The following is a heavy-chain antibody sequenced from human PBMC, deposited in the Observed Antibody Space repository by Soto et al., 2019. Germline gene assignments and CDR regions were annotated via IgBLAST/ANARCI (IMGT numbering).Heavy chain of an antibody. Sequence: GSLRLSCAASGFGFSSCAMRWVRQAPGKGLEWVAVISYDGTNKYYADSVKGRFIISRDNSKSTLYLQMNSLRTEDTAVYYCAKAVTTVTPLGYDSWGQGILVTVSS. CDR2: ISYDGTNK. CDR3: AKAVTTVTPLGYDS. J-gene: IGHJ4*02. D-gene: IGHD4-17*01. CDR1: GFGFSSCA. V-gene: IGHV3-30*18.